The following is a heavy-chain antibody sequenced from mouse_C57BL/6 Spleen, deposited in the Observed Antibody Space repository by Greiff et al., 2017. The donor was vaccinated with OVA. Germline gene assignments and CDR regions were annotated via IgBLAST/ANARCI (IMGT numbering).Heavy chain of an antibody. Sequence: QVQLQQPGAELVKPGASVKLSCKASGYTFTSYWMHWVKQRPGQGLEWIGMIHPNSGSTNYNEKFKSKATLTVDKSSSTAYMQLSSLTSEDSAVYYCARSVDYYGPRSFDVWGTGTTVTVSS. CDR3: ARSVDYYGPRSFDV. V-gene: IGHV1-64*01. CDR1: GYTFTSYW. CDR2: IHPNSGST. D-gene: IGHD1-1*01. J-gene: IGHJ1*03.